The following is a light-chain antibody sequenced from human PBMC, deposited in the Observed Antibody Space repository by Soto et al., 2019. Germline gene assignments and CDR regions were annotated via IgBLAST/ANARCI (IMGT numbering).Light chain of an antibody. Sequence: DIRVTQSPCAVSVSLVGRISIXFWAKQSISRWLAWYQQKPGKAPNLLIHAGFSLESGVPSRFSGSGSGTEFTLTITILPEDDLATYYCQQYHPPWTFGQGTKVDIK. CDR3: QQYHPPWT. J-gene: IGKJ1*01. CDR2: AGF. CDR1: QSISRW. V-gene: IGKV1-5*01.